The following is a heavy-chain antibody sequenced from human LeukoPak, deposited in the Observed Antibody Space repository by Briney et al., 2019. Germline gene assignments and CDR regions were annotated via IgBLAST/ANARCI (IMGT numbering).Heavy chain of an antibody. Sequence: PGGSLRLSCAASGFTFSSYTMSWVRQAPGKGLVWVSRIKSDGITITYADSEKGRFTISRDNAKNTLYLQMNSLRAEDTAVYYCLRDLNWSLDQWGQGTLVTVSS. V-gene: IGHV3-74*01. CDR1: GFTFSSYT. D-gene: IGHD1-20*01. CDR3: LRDLNWSLDQ. J-gene: IGHJ4*02. CDR2: IKSDGITI.